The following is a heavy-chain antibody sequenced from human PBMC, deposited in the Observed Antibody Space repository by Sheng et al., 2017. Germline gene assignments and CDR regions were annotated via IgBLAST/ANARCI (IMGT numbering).Heavy chain of an antibody. J-gene: IGHJ4*02. CDR3: AKALYRNPVGSYGTSDN. D-gene: IGHD3-16*02. Sequence: EVQLLEWGGNLIQPGGSLRLSCYASGFRFSDFAMNWVRQAPGKGLEWLATMGGSDNTAVYGDSARGRFSISRDNSKSTLYLQMTSLRVEDTAVYYCAKALYRNPVGSYGTSDNWGQGTLVTVSP. V-gene: IGHV3-23*01. CDR1: GFRFSDFA. CDR2: MGGSDNTA.